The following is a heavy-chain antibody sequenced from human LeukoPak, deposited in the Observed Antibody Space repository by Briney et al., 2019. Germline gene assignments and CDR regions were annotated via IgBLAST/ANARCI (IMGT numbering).Heavy chain of an antibody. CDR1: GGSISSGGYS. J-gene: IGHJ4*02. Sequence: SQTLSLTCAVSGGSISSGGYSWSWIRQPPGKGLEWIGYIYHSGSTYYNPSLKSRVTISVDRSKNQFSLKLSSVTAADTAVYYCARVGYCSSTSCYNFDYWGQGTLVTVSS. V-gene: IGHV4-30-2*01. D-gene: IGHD2-2*02. CDR2: IYHSGST. CDR3: ARVGYCSSTSCYNFDY.